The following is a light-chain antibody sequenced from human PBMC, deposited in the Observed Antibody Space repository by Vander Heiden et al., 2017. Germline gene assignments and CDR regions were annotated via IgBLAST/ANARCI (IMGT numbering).Light chain of an antibody. CDR3: QQSYSTPQLT. J-gene: IGKJ4*01. Sequence: DIQMTQSTASLSGSVADRLTITYRASQHLSRYLCRCQQKPGKAPKLLLYAASSLQSGVPSRFSGSGSGTEFTLTISSLQPEDFATYYCQQSYSTPQLTFGGGTKVEIK. CDR2: AAS. V-gene: IGKV1-39*01. CDR1: QHLSRY.